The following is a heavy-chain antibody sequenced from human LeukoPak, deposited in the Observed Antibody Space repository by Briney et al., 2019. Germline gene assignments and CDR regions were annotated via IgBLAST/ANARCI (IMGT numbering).Heavy chain of an antibody. D-gene: IGHD3-22*01. Sequence: GSLRLSCAASGITFSSHAMSWVRQAPGMGLEWVAAISRSGTNTYYVDSVKGRFTISRDNSKNTLYLQMNNLRAEDTAVYYCAKDPYYYDSSDYLRDVRGYFDLWGRGTLVTVSS. CDR1: GITFSSHA. V-gene: IGHV3-23*01. J-gene: IGHJ2*01. CDR2: ISRSGTNT. CDR3: AKDPYYYDSSDYLRDVRGYFDL.